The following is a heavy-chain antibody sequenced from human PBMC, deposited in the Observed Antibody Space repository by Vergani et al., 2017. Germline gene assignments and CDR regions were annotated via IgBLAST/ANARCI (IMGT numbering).Heavy chain of an antibody. J-gene: IGHJ1*01. CDR1: GGSISSGGYY. V-gene: IGHV4-31*03. Sequence: QVQLQESGPGLVKPSQALSLTCTVSGGSISSGGYYWSWIRQHPGKGLEWIWYIYYSGSTYYNPSLKSRVTISVDTSKNQFSLKLSSVTAAGTAVYYCARGRVGGSVVFYFQHWGQGTLVTVSS. D-gene: IGHD6-25*01. CDR3: ARGRVGGSVVFYFQH. CDR2: IYYSGST.